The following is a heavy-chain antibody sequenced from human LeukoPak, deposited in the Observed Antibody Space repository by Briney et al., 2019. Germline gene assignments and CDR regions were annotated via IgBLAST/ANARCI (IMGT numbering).Heavy chain of an antibody. Sequence: SQTLSLTCAISGDSVSSNNAVWNWIRQSPSRGLEWLGKTYYRSKWNYDYAVSMKSRITINPDTSKNHFSLQLSSVTPEDTAVYYCARSVNSGCLDCWGQGVLVTVSS. CDR2: TYYRSKWNY. V-gene: IGHV6-1*01. CDR3: ARSVNSGCLDC. CDR1: GDSVSSNNAV. J-gene: IGHJ4*02. D-gene: IGHD3-10*01.